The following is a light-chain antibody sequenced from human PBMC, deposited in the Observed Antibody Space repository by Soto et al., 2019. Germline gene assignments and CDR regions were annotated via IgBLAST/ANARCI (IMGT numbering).Light chain of an antibody. V-gene: IGKV3-15*01. Sequence: EIVMTQSPVTLSVSPVERATLSCRASQSISSQLAWYQQKPGQAPRLLISGASTRATGVPGRFSGSGSGTEFTLTIPSLQSEDFAVYYCHQYNKWPPSFGQGTKLEIK. CDR1: QSISSQ. J-gene: IGKJ2*03. CDR3: HQYNKWPPS. CDR2: GAS.